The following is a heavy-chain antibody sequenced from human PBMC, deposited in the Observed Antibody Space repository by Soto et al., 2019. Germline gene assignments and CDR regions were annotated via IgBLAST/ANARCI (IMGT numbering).Heavy chain of an antibody. CDR1: GGTFSSYA. Sequence: QVQLVQSGAEVKKPGSSVKVSCKASGGTFSSYAISWVRQAPGQGLEWMGGIIPIFGTANYAQKFQGRVTSAADESTSTAYLELSSLRSEDRRVYYCAREGGEGYGYPDSYWGRDVWGQGTTVTVSS. CDR3: AREGGEGYGYPDSYWGRDV. D-gene: IGHD5-12*01. J-gene: IGHJ6*02. CDR2: IIPIFGTA. V-gene: IGHV1-69*12.